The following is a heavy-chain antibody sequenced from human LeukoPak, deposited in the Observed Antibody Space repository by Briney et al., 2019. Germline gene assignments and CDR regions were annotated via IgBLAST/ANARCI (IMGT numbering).Heavy chain of an antibody. CDR1: GYTLTSYD. D-gene: IGHD2-2*01. Sequence: ASVKVSCKASGYTLTSYDINWVRQATGQGHEWMGWMNPNSRNTGYAQKFQGRVTMTRNTSISTAYMELSSLRSEDTAVYYCARGKYCSSTSCFPTLYYYYMDVWGKGTTVTVSS. CDR3: ARGKYCSSTSCFPTLYYYYMDV. V-gene: IGHV1-8*01. CDR2: MNPNSRNT. J-gene: IGHJ6*03.